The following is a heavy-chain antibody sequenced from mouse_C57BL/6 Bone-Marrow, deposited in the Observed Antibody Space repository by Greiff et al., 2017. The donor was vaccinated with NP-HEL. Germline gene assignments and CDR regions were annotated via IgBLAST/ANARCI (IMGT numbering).Heavy chain of an antibody. D-gene: IGHD2-5*01. CDR1: GYTFTDYY. J-gene: IGHJ1*03. V-gene: IGHV1-19*01. Sequence: EVKLMESGPVLVKPGASVKMSCKASGYTFTDYYMNWVKQSHGKSLEWIGVINPYNGGTSYNQKFKGKATLTVDKSSSTAYMELNSLTSEDSAVYYCARDYSNFDWYFDVWGTGTTVTVSS. CDR2: INPYNGGT. CDR3: ARDYSNFDWYFDV.